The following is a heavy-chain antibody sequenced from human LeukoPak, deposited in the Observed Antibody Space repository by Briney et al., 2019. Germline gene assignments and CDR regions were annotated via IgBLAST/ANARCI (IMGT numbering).Heavy chain of an antibody. D-gene: IGHD6-19*01. CDR2: MNPNSGNT. J-gene: IGHJ4*02. CDR1: GYTFTSYD. V-gene: IGHV1-8*01. Sequence: ASVKVSCKAFGYTFTSYDINWVRQATGQGLEWMGWMNPNSGNTGYAQKFQGRVTMTRNTSISTAYMELSSLRSEDTAVYYCARVVIAVAGYYFDYWGQGTLVTVSS. CDR3: ARVVIAVAGYYFDY.